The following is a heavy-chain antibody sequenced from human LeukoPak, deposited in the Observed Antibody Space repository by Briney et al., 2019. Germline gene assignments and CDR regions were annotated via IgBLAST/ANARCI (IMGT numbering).Heavy chain of an antibody. D-gene: IGHD3-10*01. CDR3: ARAPGLYYYGSGEVY. CDR1: GGSISSGGYY. J-gene: IGHJ4*02. CDR2: IYYSGST. Sequence: SQTLSLTCCVSGGSISSGGYYWSWIRQPPGKGLKRLGYIYYSGSTYYNPTRKSRVTISVDTSKNQFSLKLSSVTAADTAVYYCARAPGLYYYGSGEVYWGQGTLVTVSS. V-gene: IGHV4-31*03.